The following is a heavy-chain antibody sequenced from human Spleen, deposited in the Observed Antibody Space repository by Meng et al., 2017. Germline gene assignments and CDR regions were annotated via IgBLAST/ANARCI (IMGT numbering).Heavy chain of an antibody. D-gene: IGHD5-24*01. J-gene: IGHJ4*02. CDR3: ARELATIRDY. CDR1: SGSFSGYY. V-gene: IGHV4-34*10. CDR2: INHSGIT. Sequence: QPQLQESGPGLVKPSEALSLTCAVYSGSFSGYYWSWIRQPPGKGLEWIGEINHSGITNYNPSLKSRVTMSIDTSKNQVSLNLTSVTAADTAVYYCARELATIRDYWGQGTLVTVSS.